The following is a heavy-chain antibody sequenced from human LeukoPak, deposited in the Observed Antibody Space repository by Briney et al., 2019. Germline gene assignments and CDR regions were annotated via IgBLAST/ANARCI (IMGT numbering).Heavy chain of an antibody. D-gene: IGHD1-14*01. CDR2: ISSSSSTI. Sequence: GGSLRLSCAASGFTFSSYSMNWVRQAPGKGLEWVSYISSSSSTIYYADSVKGRFTISRDNAKNSLYLQMNSLRDEDTAVYYCARATTVQMAPYYFDYWGQGTLVTVSS. V-gene: IGHV3-48*02. CDR3: ARATTVQMAPYYFDY. J-gene: IGHJ4*02. CDR1: GFTFSSYS.